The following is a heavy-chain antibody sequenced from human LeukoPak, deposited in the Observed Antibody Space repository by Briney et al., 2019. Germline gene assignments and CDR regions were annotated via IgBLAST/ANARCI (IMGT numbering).Heavy chain of an antibody. V-gene: IGHV1-18*01. CDR3: ARADPISGYDCGDY. CDR1: GYTFTSYV. Sequence: ASVKVSCKASGYTFTSYVISWLGQAPGQGLDWMGWISAYNCKTNYAQKLQGRVTMTTDTSTSTAYMELRSLRSDDTAVYYCARADPISGYDCGDYWGQGTLVTVSS. CDR2: ISAYNCKT. J-gene: IGHJ4*02. D-gene: IGHD5-12*01.